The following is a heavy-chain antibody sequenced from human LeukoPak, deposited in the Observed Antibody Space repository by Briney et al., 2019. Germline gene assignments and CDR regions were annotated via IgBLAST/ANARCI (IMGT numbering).Heavy chain of an antibody. D-gene: IGHD3-10*01. J-gene: IGHJ4*02. V-gene: IGHV4-31*03. Sequence: SETLSLTCTVSGGSISSGGYYWSWIRQHPGKGPESIGFISYSGTTSYNPSLNSRVTISMDTSKNQFSLRLSSVTAADTAVYYCARAGYYYGSGTSPFDSWGQGALVTVSS. CDR3: ARAGYYYGSGTSPFDS. CDR2: ISYSGTT. CDR1: GGSISSGGYY.